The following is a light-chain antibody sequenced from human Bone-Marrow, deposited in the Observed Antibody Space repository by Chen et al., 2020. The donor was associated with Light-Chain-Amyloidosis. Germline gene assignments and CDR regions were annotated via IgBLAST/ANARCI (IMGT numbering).Light chain of an antibody. CDR2: DDS. Sequence: YVLTQPPSVSVAPGQTARIPCGGNNIGTKNVHWYQQKPGQAPVLVVYDDSDRPSGIPERFSGSNSGNTATLTISRVEAGDEADYYCHVWDSSSVHVVFGGGTKLTVL. V-gene: IGLV3-21*02. J-gene: IGLJ2*01. CDR3: HVWDSSSVHVV. CDR1: NIGTKN.